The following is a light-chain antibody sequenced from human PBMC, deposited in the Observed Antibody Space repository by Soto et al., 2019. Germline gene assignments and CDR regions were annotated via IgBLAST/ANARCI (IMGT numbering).Light chain of an antibody. CDR2: GAT. Sequence: DIVLTQSPGTLSLSPWERASLSCRASQSVSSGHLAWYQQKPGQAPRLLIHGATTRATGIPARFSGSGSGTEFTLTISSLQSEDFAVYYCQQYNNWPRTFGQGTKVDIK. V-gene: IGKV3-15*01. J-gene: IGKJ1*01. CDR3: QQYNNWPRT. CDR1: QSVSSGH.